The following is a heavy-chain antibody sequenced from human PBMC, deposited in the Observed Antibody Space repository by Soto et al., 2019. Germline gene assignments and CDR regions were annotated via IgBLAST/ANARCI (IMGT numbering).Heavy chain of an antibody. J-gene: IGHJ4*02. Sequence: SVKVSCKASGGTFSSYAISWVRQAPGQGLEWMGGIIPIFGTANYAQKFQGRVTITADESTSTAYMELSSLRSEDTAVYYCARTKYYYGSGSYTDYWGQGTLVTVSS. CDR2: IIPIFGTA. CDR3: ARTKYYYGSGSYTDY. D-gene: IGHD3-10*01. V-gene: IGHV1-69*13. CDR1: GGTFSSYA.